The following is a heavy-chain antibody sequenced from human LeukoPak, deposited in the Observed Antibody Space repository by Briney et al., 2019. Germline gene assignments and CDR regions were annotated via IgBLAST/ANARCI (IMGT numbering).Heavy chain of an antibody. CDR3: ARLWGYCSSTSCYVHWFDP. Sequence: SATLSLTCTVSGGSISSYYWSWIRQPPGKGLEWIGYIYTSRGTNYYPSLKSRVTISVDTSKNQFSLKLSSVTAADTAVYYCARLWGYCSSTSCYVHWFDPWGQGTLVTVSS. CDR1: GGSISSYY. V-gene: IGHV4-4*09. CDR2: IYTSRGT. J-gene: IGHJ5*02. D-gene: IGHD2-2*01.